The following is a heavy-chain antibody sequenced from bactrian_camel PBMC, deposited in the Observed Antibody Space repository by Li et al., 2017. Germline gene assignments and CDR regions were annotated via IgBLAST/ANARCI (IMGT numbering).Heavy chain of an antibody. Sequence: ESGGGSVQAGGSLRVSCEASGYIYTSYCMGWLRQAPGKEREAVAVIDRDGGTNYAESEKGRFTISKDNARNTLHLQMNSLKPEDTAMYYCAAVNRRYTRYPPLIKNEYKYWGRGTQVTVS. CDR1: GYIYTSYC. CDR3: AAVNRRYTRYPPLIKNEYKY. CDR2: IDRDGGT. V-gene: IGHV3S28*01. D-gene: IGHD3*01. J-gene: IGHJ4*01.